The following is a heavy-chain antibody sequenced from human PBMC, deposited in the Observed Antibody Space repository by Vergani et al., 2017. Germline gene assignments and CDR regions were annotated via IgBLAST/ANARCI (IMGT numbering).Heavy chain of an antibody. CDR2: INHSGST. J-gene: IGHJ3*02. CDR1: GGSFSGYY. CDR3: ARGRWGNDIVVVPAAVDAFDI. Sequence: QVQLQQWGAGLLKPSETLSLTCAVYGGSFSGYYWSWIRQPPGKGLGWIGEINHSGSTNYNPSLKSRVTISVDTSKNQFSLKLSSVTAADTAVYYCARGRWGNDIVVVPAAVDAFDIWGQGTMVTVSS. V-gene: IGHV4-34*01. D-gene: IGHD2-2*01.